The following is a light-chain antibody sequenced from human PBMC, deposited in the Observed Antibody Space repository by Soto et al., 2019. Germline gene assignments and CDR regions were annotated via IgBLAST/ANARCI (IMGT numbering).Light chain of an antibody. CDR3: QSYDSSLSGWL. Sequence: QSVLTQPPSVSGAPGQRVTISCTGSSSNIGAGYNVHWYQQVPGTAPKLLIYGDSNRPSGVPDRFSGSKSGTSASLAITGLQAEDEADYYFQSYDSSLSGWLFGGGTKVTVL. CDR1: SSNIGAGYN. V-gene: IGLV1-40*01. CDR2: GDS. J-gene: IGLJ3*02.